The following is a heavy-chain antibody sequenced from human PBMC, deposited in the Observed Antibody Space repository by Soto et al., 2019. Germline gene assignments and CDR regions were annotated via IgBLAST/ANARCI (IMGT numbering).Heavy chain of an antibody. CDR3: ASSYGSGYRAFDY. CDR1: GDTFNFYS. D-gene: IGHD3-10*01. CDR2: VNPIVSMS. J-gene: IGHJ4*02. Sequence: QVQLVQSGAEVKRPGSSVKVSCKASGDTFNFYSINWVRQAPGLGLEWMGRVNPIVSMSNYAQKFQGRVTMTTDQSTSTAYRELSSLRSEDTAIYYCASSYGSGYRAFDYWGQGALVTVS. V-gene: IGHV1-69*02.